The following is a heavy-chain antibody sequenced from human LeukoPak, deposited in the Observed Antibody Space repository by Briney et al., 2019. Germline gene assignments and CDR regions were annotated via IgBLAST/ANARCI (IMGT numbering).Heavy chain of an antibody. D-gene: IGHD6-13*01. Sequence: ASVKVSCKASGYTFSSHGITWVRQAPGQGFEWMGWISTSSGNTSYAQKLQDRVTMTTDSSTSIAYMEVRGLTSDDTAIYYCARWGNSNWWEHLGDYWGQGTLVTVSS. J-gene: IGHJ4*02. CDR1: GYTFSSHG. CDR3: ARWGNSNWWEHLGDY. CDR2: ISTSSGNT. V-gene: IGHV1-18*01.